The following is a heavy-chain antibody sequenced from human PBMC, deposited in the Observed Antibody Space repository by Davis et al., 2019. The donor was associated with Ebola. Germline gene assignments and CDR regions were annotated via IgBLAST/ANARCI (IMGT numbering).Heavy chain of an antibody. D-gene: IGHD2-2*01. Sequence: PSETLSLTCTVSGGSISSGSYYWGWIRQPPGKGLEWIGSIYYSGSTYYNPSLKSRVTISVDTSKNQFSLKLSSVTAADTAVYYCASSQLGDYYYYMDVWGKGTTVTVSS. CDR1: GGSISSGSYY. CDR2: IYYSGST. J-gene: IGHJ6*03. V-gene: IGHV4-39*07. CDR3: ASSQLGDYYYYMDV.